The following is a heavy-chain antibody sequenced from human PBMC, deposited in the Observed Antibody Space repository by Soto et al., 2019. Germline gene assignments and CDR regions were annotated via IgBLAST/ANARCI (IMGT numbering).Heavy chain of an antibody. CDR3: ARGETGVDDAFDI. D-gene: IGHD7-27*01. CDR1: GYIFSAYY. J-gene: IGHJ3*02. Sequence: QVQLVQSGAEMKNPGASVKVSCKASGYIFSAYYMHWVRQVPGQGLEWMGWINPDSGVTNYAQKFQGWVTMTRDTSIRTVYMDLSRLKSDGTAVYYCARGETGVDDAFDIWGQGTMVTLSS. CDR2: INPDSGVT. V-gene: IGHV1-2*04.